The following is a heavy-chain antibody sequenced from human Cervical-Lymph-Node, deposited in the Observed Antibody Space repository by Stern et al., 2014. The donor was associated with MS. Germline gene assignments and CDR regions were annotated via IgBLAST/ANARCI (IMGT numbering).Heavy chain of an antibody. Sequence: QVQLQESGPGLVKPSQTLSLTCTVSGGSISSGGYYWSWIRPHPGKGLEWIGYIYCSESTYYNPSLKSRVTISVDTSKNQFSLKLSSVTAADTAVYYCARVVRRDWFDPWGQGTLVTVSS. CDR1: GGSISSGGYY. CDR2: IYCSEST. J-gene: IGHJ5*02. CDR3: ARVVRRDWFDP. V-gene: IGHV4-31*03. D-gene: IGHD3-10*01.